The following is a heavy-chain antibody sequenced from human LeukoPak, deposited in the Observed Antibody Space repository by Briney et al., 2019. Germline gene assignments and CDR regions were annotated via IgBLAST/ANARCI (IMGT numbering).Heavy chain of an antibody. CDR3: VKGYYYYMDV. J-gene: IGHJ6*03. V-gene: IGHV3-23*01. CDR2: ISRSGVAT. CDR1: GFTFTSFA. Sequence: PGGSLRLSCAASGFTFTSFAMSWVRQAPGKGLEWVSTISRSGVATYYANSVKGRFTISRDNSKNTVYLQMNSLRAEDTAVYYCVKGYYYYMDVWGKGTTVTISS. D-gene: IGHD3-10*01.